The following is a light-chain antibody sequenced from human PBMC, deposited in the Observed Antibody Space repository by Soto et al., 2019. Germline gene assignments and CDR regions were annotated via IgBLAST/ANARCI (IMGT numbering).Light chain of an antibody. Sequence: EIVLTPSPGTLSLSPGDRATLSCRASQTVSNNYLAWCQQKPGQAPRVIMYGASRRATGIPDRFSGGGSGTDFTLTISRLEPEDFAVYFCQQYAGPPTTFGQGTRLEIK. CDR1: QTVSNNY. J-gene: IGKJ5*01. V-gene: IGKV3-20*01. CDR3: QQYAGPPTT. CDR2: GAS.